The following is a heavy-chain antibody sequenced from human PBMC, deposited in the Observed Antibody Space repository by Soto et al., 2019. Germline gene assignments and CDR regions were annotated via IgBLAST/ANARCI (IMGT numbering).Heavy chain of an antibody. D-gene: IGHD6-13*01. CDR1: GCSIINNY. CDR2: IYYSGST. V-gene: IGHV4-30-4*08. J-gene: IGHJ4*02. CDR3: ASRHSSPYFDY. Sequence: SETLSLTCTVSGCSIINNYWSWIRQPPGKGLEWIGSIYYSGSTYYNPSLKSRVTISVDTSKNQFSLKLNSVTAADTAVYYCASRHSSPYFDYWGQGTLVTVSS.